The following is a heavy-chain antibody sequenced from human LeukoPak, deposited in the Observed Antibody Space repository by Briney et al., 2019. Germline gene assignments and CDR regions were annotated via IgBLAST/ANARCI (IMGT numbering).Heavy chain of an antibody. V-gene: IGHV3-23*01. D-gene: IGHD2-21*01. CDR2: IGASGGST. CDR1: GFAVSSNY. J-gene: IGHJ2*01. CDR3: AKDPYCGGDCYFDL. Sequence: GGSLRLSCAASGFAVSSNYMSWVRQAPGKGLEWVSGIGASGGSTYYADFLKGRFTISRDNSKNTLYLQVNSLRAEDTAVYYCAKDPYCGGDCYFDLWGRGTLVTVSS.